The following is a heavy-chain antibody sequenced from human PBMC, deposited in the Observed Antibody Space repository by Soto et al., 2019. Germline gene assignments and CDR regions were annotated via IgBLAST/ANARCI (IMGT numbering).Heavy chain of an antibody. D-gene: IGHD1-26*01. J-gene: IGHJ4*02. Sequence: QVQLQESGPGLVKPSQTLSLTCTVSGGSISSTGYFWTWIRQHPGKGLEWIGYIFYSGSTFHNPSLKSRVTLSVDTSKNPFSLELSSVTAADTAVYYCAREAGSGDYFDYWGQGTLVTVSS. CDR1: GGSISSTGYF. V-gene: IGHV4-31*03. CDR3: AREAGSGDYFDY. CDR2: IFYSGST.